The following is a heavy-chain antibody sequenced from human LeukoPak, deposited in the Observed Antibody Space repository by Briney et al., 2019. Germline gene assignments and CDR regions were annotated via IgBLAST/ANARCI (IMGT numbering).Heavy chain of an antibody. CDR3: ARVPGPYYSLDY. Sequence: ASVTVSCKASGGTFSSYAFSWVRQAPGQGLEWMGGIIPIFGTANYAQKFQGRVTITADESTSTAYMELSSLRSEDTAVYYCARVPGPYYSLDYWGQGTLVTVSS. CDR1: GGTFSSYA. J-gene: IGHJ4*02. D-gene: IGHD1-14*01. V-gene: IGHV1-69*01. CDR2: IIPIFGTA.